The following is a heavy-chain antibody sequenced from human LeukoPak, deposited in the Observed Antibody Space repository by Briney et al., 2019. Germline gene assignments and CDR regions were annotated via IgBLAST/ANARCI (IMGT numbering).Heavy chain of an antibody. V-gene: IGHV3-53*01. Sequence: PGGSLRLSCAASGFTVSSNYMSWVRQAPGKGLEWVSVIYSGGSTYYADSVKGRLTISRDNSKNTLYLQMNSLRAEDTAVYYCARVENYEGYMDVWGKGTTVTISS. CDR1: GFTVSSNY. J-gene: IGHJ6*03. D-gene: IGHD3-22*01. CDR2: IYSGGST. CDR3: ARVENYEGYMDV.